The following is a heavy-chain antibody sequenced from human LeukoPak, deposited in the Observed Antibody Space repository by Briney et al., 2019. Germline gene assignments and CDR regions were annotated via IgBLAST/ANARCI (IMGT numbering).Heavy chain of an antibody. Sequence: SETLSLTCTVSGGSISSYYWSWIRQPAGKGLEWIGRIYTSGSTNYNLSLKSRVTMSVDTSKNQFSLKLSSVTAADTAVYYCARAFSVLKAALGGAFDIWGQGTMVTVSS. J-gene: IGHJ3*02. D-gene: IGHD6-13*01. CDR3: ARAFSVLKAALGGAFDI. CDR1: GGSISSYY. CDR2: IYTSGST. V-gene: IGHV4-4*07.